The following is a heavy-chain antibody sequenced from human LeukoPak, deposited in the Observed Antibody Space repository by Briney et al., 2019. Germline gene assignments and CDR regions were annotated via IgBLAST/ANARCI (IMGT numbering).Heavy chain of an antibody. J-gene: IGHJ4*02. Sequence: GGSLRLSCAASGFTFSSYAMSWVRQAPGKGLEWVSAISGSGGSTYYADSVKGRFTISRDNSKNTLYLQMNSLRAEDTAVYYCAKDYYYGSGSNYFDYWGQGTLVTVSS. CDR1: GFTFSSYA. D-gene: IGHD3-10*01. V-gene: IGHV3-23*01. CDR2: ISGSGGST. CDR3: AKDYYYGSGSNYFDY.